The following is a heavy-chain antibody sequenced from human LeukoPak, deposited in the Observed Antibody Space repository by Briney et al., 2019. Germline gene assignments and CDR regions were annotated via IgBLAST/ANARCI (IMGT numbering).Heavy chain of an antibody. CDR2: ISSSSSTI. CDR1: GFTFSSYS. J-gene: IGHJ3*02. CDR3: AREPYYGSGSYYQPHAFDI. D-gene: IGHD3-10*01. V-gene: IGHV3-48*01. Sequence: GGSLRLSCAASGFTFSSYSMNWVRQAPGKGLEWDSYISSSSSTIYYADSVKGRFTISRDNAKNSLYLQMNSLRAEDTAVYYCAREPYYGSGSYYQPHAFDIWGQGTMVTVSS.